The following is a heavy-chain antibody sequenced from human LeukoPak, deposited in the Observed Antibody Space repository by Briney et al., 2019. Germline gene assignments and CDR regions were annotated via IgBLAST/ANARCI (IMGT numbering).Heavy chain of an antibody. D-gene: IGHD6-19*01. J-gene: IGHJ5*02. CDR2: ISAYNGNT. CDR3: ARGAVAGRVAANWFDP. CDR1: GYTFTSYG. Sequence: ASVKVYCKASGYTFTSYGISWVRQAPGQGLEWMGWISAYNGNTNYAQKFQGRVTMTRDTSTSTVYIELSSLRSEDTAVYYCARGAVAGRVAANWFDPWGQGTLVTVSS. V-gene: IGHV1-18*01.